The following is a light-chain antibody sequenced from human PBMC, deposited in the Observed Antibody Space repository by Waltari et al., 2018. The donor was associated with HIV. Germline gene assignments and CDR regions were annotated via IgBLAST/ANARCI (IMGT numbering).Light chain of an antibody. V-gene: IGLV2-14*03. CDR2: DVD. Sequence: SAVTQPASVSGLPGQSITISCTGDDNDFVVYNFVSWYQQHPGKLPRLILYDVDSRASGIPARFSGSRSGHTASLNISGLRAEDEADYYCALFTDDSTLLFGGGTKVTVL. CDR3: ALFTDDSTLL. J-gene: IGLJ2*01. CDR1: DNDFVVYNF.